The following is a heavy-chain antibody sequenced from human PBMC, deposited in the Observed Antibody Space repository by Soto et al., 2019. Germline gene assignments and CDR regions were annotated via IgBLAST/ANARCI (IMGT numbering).Heavy chain of an antibody. J-gene: IGHJ4*01. Sequence: ASVKVSCKASGYTFTHFYITWVRQAPGQGLEWMGAISPHNFNTNYAQKFRGRVTLTTEKSTNTAYMDLRSLTSDDTAVYYCARDQRGYDIVPGYHKAHHLEYWGQ. CDR3: ARDQRGYDIVPGYHKAHHLEY. CDR1: GYTFTHFY. CDR2: ISPHNFNT. V-gene: IGHV1-18*01. D-gene: IGHD3-9*01.